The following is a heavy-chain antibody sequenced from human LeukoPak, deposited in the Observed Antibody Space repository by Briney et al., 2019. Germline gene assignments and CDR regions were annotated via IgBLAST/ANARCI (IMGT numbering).Heavy chain of an antibody. Sequence: SETLSLTCTVSGGSISSSSYYWGWIRQPPGKGLEWIGSIYYSGSTYYNPSLKSRVTISVDTSKNQFSLKLSSVTAADTAVYYCARLEELHHDAFDIWGQGTMVTASS. V-gene: IGHV4-39*01. CDR2: IYYSGST. CDR1: GGSISSSSYY. CDR3: ARLEELHHDAFDI. J-gene: IGHJ3*02. D-gene: IGHD1-1*01.